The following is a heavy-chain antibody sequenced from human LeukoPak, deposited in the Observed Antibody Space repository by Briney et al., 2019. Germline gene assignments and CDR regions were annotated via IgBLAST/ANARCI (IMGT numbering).Heavy chain of an antibody. J-gene: IGHJ2*01. CDR1: GFTFSSYA. CDR3: VKDEGIGAPYWYFDL. Sequence: PGVSLRLSCSASGFTFSSYAMHWIRQAPGKGLEYVSAISSHGGSTYYADSVKGRFTISRDNSKNTLYLQMNSLRAEDTALYYCVKDEGIGAPYWYFDLWGRGPLVPVSS. CDR2: ISSHGGST. V-gene: IGHV3-64D*06. D-gene: IGHD2-21*01.